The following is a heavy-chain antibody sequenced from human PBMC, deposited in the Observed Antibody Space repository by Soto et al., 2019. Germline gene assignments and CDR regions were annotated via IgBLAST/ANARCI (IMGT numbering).Heavy chain of an antibody. J-gene: IGHJ5*02. Sequence: GGSLRLSCAASGFTFSDYWMNWVRQTPGKRLEWVASIKYDGREKNYVDSVKGRFTISVDTSKNQFSLKLSSVTAADTAVYYCARSPRFLEPNWFDPWGQGTLVTVSS. CDR2: IKYDGREK. V-gene: IGHV3-7*05. D-gene: IGHD3-3*01. CDR3: ARSPRFLEPNWFDP. CDR1: GFTFSDYW.